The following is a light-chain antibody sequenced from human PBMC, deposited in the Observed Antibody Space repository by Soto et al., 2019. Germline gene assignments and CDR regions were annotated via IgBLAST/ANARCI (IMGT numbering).Light chain of an antibody. V-gene: IGLV2-23*01. J-gene: IGLJ1*01. Sequence: QSVLTQPASVSGSPGQSITISCTGTSSDVGTYNLVSWYQQRPGKAPTLMIFEDDQRPSGVSFRFSGSKSGNTASLTISGLQAEDEADYYCCSYAGSSTYVFGTGTKLTVL. CDR1: SSDVGTYNL. CDR2: EDD. CDR3: CSYAGSSTYV.